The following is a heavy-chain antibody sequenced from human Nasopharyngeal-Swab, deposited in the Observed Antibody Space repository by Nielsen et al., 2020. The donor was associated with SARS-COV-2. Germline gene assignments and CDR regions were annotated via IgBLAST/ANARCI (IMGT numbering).Heavy chain of an antibody. CDR2: ISSSASIK. Sequence: GESLKISCAASGFTFSDYYMSWIRQAPGKGLEWVSQISSSASIKKYADSVKGRFTISRDNAKNSLYLQMNSLRGEDTAVYYCARDRKGYTYGSDSFDFWGQGTMVTVSS. CDR3: ARDRKGYTYGSDSFDF. D-gene: IGHD5-18*01. V-gene: IGHV3-11*04. CDR1: GFTFSDYY. J-gene: IGHJ3*01.